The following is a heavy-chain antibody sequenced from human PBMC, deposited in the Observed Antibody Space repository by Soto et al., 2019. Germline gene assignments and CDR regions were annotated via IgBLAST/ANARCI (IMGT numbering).Heavy chain of an antibody. CDR1: GFTFSSYA. D-gene: IGHD6-13*01. CDR3: VNSGCSSSWYLSCFDY. CDR2: ISSNGGST. V-gene: IGHV3-64D*08. J-gene: IGHJ4*02. Sequence: PWGSLRLSCSASGFTFSSYAMHWVRQAPGKGLEYVSAISSNGGSTYYADSVKGRFTISRDNSKNTLYLQMSSLRAEDTAVYYCVNSGCSSSWYLSCFDYWGQGTLVTVSS.